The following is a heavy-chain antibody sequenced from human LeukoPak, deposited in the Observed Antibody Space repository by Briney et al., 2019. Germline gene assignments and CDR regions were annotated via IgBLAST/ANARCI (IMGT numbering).Heavy chain of an antibody. J-gene: IGHJ4*02. D-gene: IGHD2-15*01. CDR1: GGSISSSSYY. CDR2: IYYSGST. CDR3: ARRQYLGYCSGGSCYSGRYDY. Sequence: SETPSLTCTVSGGSISSSSYYWGWIRQPPGKGLEWIGSIYYSGSTYYNPSLKSRVTISVDTSKNQFSLKLSSVTAADTAVYYCARRQYLGYCSGGSCYSGRYDYWGQGTLVTVSS. V-gene: IGHV4-39*01.